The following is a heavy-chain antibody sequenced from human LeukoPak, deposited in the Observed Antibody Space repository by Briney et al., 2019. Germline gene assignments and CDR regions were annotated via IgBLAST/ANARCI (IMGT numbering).Heavy chain of an antibody. D-gene: IGHD6-25*01. CDR1: TGSIRSAGYY. J-gene: IGHJ4*02. Sequence: SQTLSLACSVSTGSIRSAGYYWSWVRQLPGKGLEWIGYIYYSGSTHYNPSLKSRITISVDTSKNQFSLKLSSVTAADTAVYYCARISSSGPYYFDYWGQGTRVTVSS. V-gene: IGHV4-31*03. CDR3: ARISSSGPYYFDY. CDR2: IYYSGST.